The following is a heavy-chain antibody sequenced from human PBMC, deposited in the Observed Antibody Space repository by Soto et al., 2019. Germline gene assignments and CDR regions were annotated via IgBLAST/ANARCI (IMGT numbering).Heavy chain of an antibody. J-gene: IGHJ4*02. V-gene: IGHV3-23*01. CDR2: ITASGGTT. CDR1: GFTFSNYV. CDR3: AKTPVIVVSASWRGSRYFDY. Sequence: EVQLLESGGALVQPGGSLRLSCAASGFTFSNYVMTWVRQAPGKGLEWVSGITASGGTTYYADSVKGRFTISRDNSKSTLYLRMNNLRAEDSALYYCAKTPVIVVSASWRGSRYFDYWGQGTLVTVSS. D-gene: IGHD2-15*01.